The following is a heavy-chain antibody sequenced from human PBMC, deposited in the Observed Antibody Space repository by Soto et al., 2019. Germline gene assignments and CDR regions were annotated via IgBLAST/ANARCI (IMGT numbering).Heavy chain of an antibody. CDR1: GGSISSSSYY. CDR2: IYYSGST. V-gene: IGHV4-39*01. Sequence: SETLSLTCAVYGGSISSSSYYCGWIRQPPGKGLEWIGSIYYSGSTYYNPSLKSRVTISVDTSKNQFSLKLSSVTAADTAVYYCARHPRQRRRHYDYYMDVWGKGTTVTLSS. D-gene: IGHD1-1*01. J-gene: IGHJ6*03. CDR3: ARHPRQRRRHYDYYMDV.